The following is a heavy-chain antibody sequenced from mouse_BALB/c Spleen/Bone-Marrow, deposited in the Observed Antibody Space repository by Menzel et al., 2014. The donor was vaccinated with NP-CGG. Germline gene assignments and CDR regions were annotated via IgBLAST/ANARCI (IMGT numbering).Heavy chain of an antibody. CDR2: INPSIGYT. CDR3: AREGTNYAYFDY. Sequence: VKVVESAAELARPGASVKLSCKASGYIFTSYTIQWIKQRPGQGLEWIGYINPSIGYTEYNQKFKDKTTLTADTSSSTTYMQLSSLASEDSAVYYCAREGTNYAYFDYCGQGTTLTVSS. CDR1: GYIFTSYT. D-gene: IGHD1-1*01. J-gene: IGHJ2*01. V-gene: IGHV1-4*02.